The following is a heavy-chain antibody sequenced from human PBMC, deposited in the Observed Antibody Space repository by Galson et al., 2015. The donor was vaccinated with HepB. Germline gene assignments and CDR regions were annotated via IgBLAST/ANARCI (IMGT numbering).Heavy chain of an antibody. D-gene: IGHD3-9*01. CDR1: GYTFTNYG. Sequence: SVKVSCKASGYTFTNYGLSWVRQAPGQGLQWMGWISAYNGNTNYAQKFQGRVTMTTDTSTSTASMELRSLRSDDTAMYYCARVTVYYNVLTASVGYGMDVWGRGTLVGVSS. J-gene: IGHJ6*02. V-gene: IGHV1-18*01. CDR2: ISAYNGNT. CDR3: ARVTVYYNVLTASVGYGMDV.